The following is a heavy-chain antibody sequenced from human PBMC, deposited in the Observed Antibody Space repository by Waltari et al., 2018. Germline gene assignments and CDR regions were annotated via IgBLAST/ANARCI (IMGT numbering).Heavy chain of an antibody. CDR1: GFSMGSGEYY. Sequence: QVQLQESGPGLVKPLQTLSLTCTVSGFSMGSGEYYWSWIRQPAGKGLEWIGYIYTSGRATYNPSLKSRVSMSIDTFKNQFSLNLKSVTAADTAVYYCALVRVVNAFDIWGQGTMVTVSS. CDR2: IYTSGRA. V-gene: IGHV4-61*09. D-gene: IGHD3-3*01. CDR3: ALVRVVNAFDI. J-gene: IGHJ3*02.